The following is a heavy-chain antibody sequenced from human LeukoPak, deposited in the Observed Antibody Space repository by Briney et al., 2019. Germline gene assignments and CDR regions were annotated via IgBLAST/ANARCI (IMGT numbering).Heavy chain of an antibody. CDR2: ISSSSSYI. V-gene: IGHV3-21*01. J-gene: IGHJ4*02. CDR1: GFTFSSYS. D-gene: IGHD2-21*02. Sequence: GGSLRLSCAASGFTFSSYSMNWVRQAPGKGLEWVSSISSSSSYIYYADSVKGRFTISRDNAKNSLCLQMNGLRAEDTAVYYCARDPPLCGGDCYYNFDYWGQGTLVTVSS. CDR3: ARDPPLCGGDCYYNFDY.